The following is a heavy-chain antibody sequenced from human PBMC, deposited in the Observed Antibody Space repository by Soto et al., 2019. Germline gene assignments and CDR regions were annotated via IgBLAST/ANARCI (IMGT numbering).Heavy chain of an antibody. Sequence: ASVKVSCKASGFSLPNTSFQWLRQARGHRPEWIGWIVVGSGYTNYAQKFQGRVSFSRDKATNSVYLHMNSLTIEDTAIYYCAADLGPLGSSRDHSVLDHWGQGTLVTVSS. CDR1: GFSLPNTS. D-gene: IGHD5-18*01. J-gene: IGHJ1*01. CDR3: AADLGPLGSSRDHSVLDH. CDR2: IVVGSGYT. V-gene: IGHV1-58*01.